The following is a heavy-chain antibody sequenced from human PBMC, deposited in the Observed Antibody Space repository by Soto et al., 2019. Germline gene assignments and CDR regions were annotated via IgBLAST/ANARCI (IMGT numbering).Heavy chain of an antibody. Sequence: SETLSLTCTFSGGSISIGGYYWSGIRQRPGKGLEWIGYIYYSGSTYYNPSLKSRVTISVDTSKNQFSLKLSSVTAADTAVYYCARRIRLWSGSTYGMDVWGQGTTVTVSS. CDR3: ARRIRLWSGSTYGMDV. CDR1: GGSISIGGYY. D-gene: IGHD3-3*01. J-gene: IGHJ6*01. V-gene: IGHV4-31*03. CDR2: IYYSGST.